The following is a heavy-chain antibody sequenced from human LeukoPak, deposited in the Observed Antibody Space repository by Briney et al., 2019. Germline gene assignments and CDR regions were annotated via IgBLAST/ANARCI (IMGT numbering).Heavy chain of an antibody. CDR2: IIPILGIA. J-gene: IGHJ4*02. CDR3: AWRTVVTQSGPYYFDY. CDR1: GGTFSSYA. V-gene: IGHV1-69*04. Sequence: GSSVKVSCKASGGTFSSYAISWVRQAPGQGLEWMGRIIPILGIANYAQKFQGRVTITADKSTSTAYMELSSLRSEDTAVYYCAWRTVVTQSGPYYFDYWGQGTLVTVSS. D-gene: IGHD4-23*01.